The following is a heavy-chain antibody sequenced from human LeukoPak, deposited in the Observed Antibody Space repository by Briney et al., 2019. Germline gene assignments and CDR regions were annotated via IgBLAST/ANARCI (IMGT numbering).Heavy chain of an antibody. CDR2: IRYDGSNK. Sequence: GGSLRLSCAASGPTFSSYGMHWVRQAPGKGLEWVAFIRYDGSNKYYADSVKGRFTISRDNSKNTLYLQMNSLRAEDTAVYYCAKGDGYNLEHRFDYWGQGTLVTVSS. CDR1: GPTFSSYG. V-gene: IGHV3-30*02. CDR3: AKGDGYNLEHRFDY. J-gene: IGHJ4*02. D-gene: IGHD5-24*01.